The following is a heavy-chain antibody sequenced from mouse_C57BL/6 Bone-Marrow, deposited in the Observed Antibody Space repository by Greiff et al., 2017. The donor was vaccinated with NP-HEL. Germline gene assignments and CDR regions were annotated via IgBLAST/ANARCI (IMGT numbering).Heavy chain of an antibody. J-gene: IGHJ4*01. D-gene: IGHD2-14*01. Sequence: VKLMESGAELVRPGTSVKVSCKASGYAFTNYLIEWVKQRPGQGLEWIGVINPGSGGTNYHEKLTGKATLTADKSSSTAYMQRSSLTSEDSAVYFCARSNYRYYYAMDDWGQGTSVTVSS. CDR3: ARSNYRYYYAMDD. V-gene: IGHV1-54*01. CDR1: GYAFTNYL. CDR2: INPGSGGT.